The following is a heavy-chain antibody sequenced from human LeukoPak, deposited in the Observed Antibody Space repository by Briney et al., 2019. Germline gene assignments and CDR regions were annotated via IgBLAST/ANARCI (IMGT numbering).Heavy chain of an antibody. CDR2: MNPNSGNT. CDR1: GYTFTTYG. J-gene: IGHJ3*02. Sequence: ASVKVSCKSSGYTFTTYGINWVRQATGQGLEWMGWMNPNSGNTGYAQKFQGRVTITADESTSTAYMELSSLRSEDTAVYYCARARGYSNYDDAFDIWGQGTMVTVSS. V-gene: IGHV1-8*03. D-gene: IGHD4-11*01. CDR3: ARARGYSNYDDAFDI.